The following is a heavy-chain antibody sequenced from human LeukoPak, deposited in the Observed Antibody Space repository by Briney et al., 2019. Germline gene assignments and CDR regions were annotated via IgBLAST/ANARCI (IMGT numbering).Heavy chain of an antibody. D-gene: IGHD3-10*01. Sequence: GGSLRLSCAASGFTVSSNYMAWVREAPGKGLEWVSVIFNGGSTYYAHSVKGRFIISTDNSKNTLYLQMNTLRAEDTAVYYCARGLYASGTYYNFFDHWAQGTLVTVSS. CDR2: IFNGGST. J-gene: IGHJ4*02. V-gene: IGHV3-66*01. CDR1: GFTVSSNY. CDR3: ARGLYASGTYYNFFDH.